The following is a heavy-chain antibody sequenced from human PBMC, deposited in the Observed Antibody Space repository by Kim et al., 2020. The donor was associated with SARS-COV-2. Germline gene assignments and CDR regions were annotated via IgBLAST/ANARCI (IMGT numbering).Heavy chain of an antibody. CDR2: ISSSSGTT. J-gene: IGHJ1*01. Sequence: GGSLRLSCAASGFTFSDYYMTWIRQAPGKGLEWVSTISSSSGTTNYADSVRGRFTISRDNSKNSLYLQMYSLRAEDTAGYYCARVLAVISAKYFHNWGEG. V-gene: IGHV3-11*05. CDR3: ARVLAVISAKYFHN. CDR1: GFTFSDYY. D-gene: IGHD3-16*02.